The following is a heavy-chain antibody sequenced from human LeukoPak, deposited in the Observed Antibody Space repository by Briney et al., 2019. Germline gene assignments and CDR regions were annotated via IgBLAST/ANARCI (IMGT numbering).Heavy chain of an antibody. CDR3: AKGYGSGSYSVDY. V-gene: IGHV3-15*01. Sequence: GGSLRLSCAASGFTFSDAWLTCVRQAPGKGLEWVGRIKSKTDGATTDYGARVTGRFTISRDDSKNTLYLQMNSVRVEDTAMYHCAKGYGSGSYSVDYWGQGTLVTVSS. CDR2: IKSKTDGATT. CDR1: GFTFSDAW. J-gene: IGHJ4*02. D-gene: IGHD3-10*01.